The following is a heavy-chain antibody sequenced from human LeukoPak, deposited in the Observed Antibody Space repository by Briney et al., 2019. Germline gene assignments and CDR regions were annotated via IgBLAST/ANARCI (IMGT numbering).Heavy chain of an antibody. D-gene: IGHD6-6*01. CDR2: IWYDGSNK. Sequence: GGSLRLSCAASGFTFSSYGMHWVRQAPGKGLEWVAVIWYDGSNKYYADSVEGRFTISRDNSKNTLYLQMNSLRAEDTAVYYCAKDGTSIAARPGYYFDYWGQGTLVTVSS. CDR1: GFTFSSYG. V-gene: IGHV3-33*06. J-gene: IGHJ4*02. CDR3: AKDGTSIAARPGYYFDY.